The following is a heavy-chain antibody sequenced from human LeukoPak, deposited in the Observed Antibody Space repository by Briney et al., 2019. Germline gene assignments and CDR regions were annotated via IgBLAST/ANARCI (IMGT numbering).Heavy chain of an antibody. CDR3: ARESPYFDH. V-gene: IGHV3-48*03. Sequence: GGSLRLSCAASGFTFSSYEMNWVRQAPGKGLEWVSYISSSGSTIYYADSVKGRFTISRDNAKNSQYLQMNSLRAEDTAVYYCARESPYFDHWGQGTLVTVSS. CDR2: ISSSGSTI. J-gene: IGHJ4*02. CDR1: GFTFSSYE.